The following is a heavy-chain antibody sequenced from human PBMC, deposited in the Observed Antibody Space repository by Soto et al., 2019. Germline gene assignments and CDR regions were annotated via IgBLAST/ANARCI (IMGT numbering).Heavy chain of an antibody. CDR3: ASDSRDWVTTLRTHYGMDV. CDR2: ILPICGTA. Sequence: QVQLVQSGAEVKKSGSSVKVSCEASGGTFSSYTFSWVRQAPGQGLEWMGGILPICGTANYAQKFQGRVTITADESTSTVYMELSSLRSEDTAVYYCASDSRDWVTTLRTHYGMDVWGQGTTVTVSS. CDR1: GGTFSSYT. J-gene: IGHJ6*02. D-gene: IGHD4-17*01. V-gene: IGHV1-69*01.